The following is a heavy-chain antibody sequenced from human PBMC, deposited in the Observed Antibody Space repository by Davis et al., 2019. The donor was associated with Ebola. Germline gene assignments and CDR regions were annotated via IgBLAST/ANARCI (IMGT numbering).Heavy chain of an antibody. CDR1: GFTVSSNY. CDR3: ANGDY. CDR2: ISGSGGST. Sequence: GESLKISCAASGFTVSSNYMSWVRQAPGKGLEWVSAISGSGGSTYYADSVKGRFTISRDNSKNTLYLQMNSLRAEDTAVYYCANGDYWGQGTLVTVSS. J-gene: IGHJ4*02. V-gene: IGHV3-23*01.